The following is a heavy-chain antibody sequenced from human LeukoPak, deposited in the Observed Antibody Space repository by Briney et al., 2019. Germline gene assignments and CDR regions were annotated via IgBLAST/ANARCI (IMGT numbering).Heavy chain of an antibody. CDR2: ISSSSSYI. V-gene: IGHV3-21*01. CDR1: GFTFSSYR. J-gene: IGHJ4*02. D-gene: IGHD3-22*01. Sequence: GGSLRLSCAASGFTFSSYRMTWVRQAPGKGLEWVSSISSSSSYIYYADSVKGRFTISRDNAKNSLYLQMNSLRAEDTAVYYCARSGVREYYYDSSGYYSSGYDYWGQGTLVTVSS. CDR3: ARSGVREYYYDSSGYYSSGYDY.